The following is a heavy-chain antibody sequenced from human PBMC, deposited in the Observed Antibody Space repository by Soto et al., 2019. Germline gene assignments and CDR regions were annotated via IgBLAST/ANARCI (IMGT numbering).Heavy chain of an antibody. Sequence: SETLSLTCTVSGGSISSYYWSWIRQPPGKGLEWIGYIYYSGSTNYNPSLKSRVTISVDTSKNQFSLKLSSVTAADTAVYYCARVLAVATDAFDIWGQGTMVTVSS. CDR3: ARVLAVATDAFDI. V-gene: IGHV4-59*01. CDR2: IYYSGST. D-gene: IGHD6-19*01. CDR1: GGSISSYY. J-gene: IGHJ3*02.